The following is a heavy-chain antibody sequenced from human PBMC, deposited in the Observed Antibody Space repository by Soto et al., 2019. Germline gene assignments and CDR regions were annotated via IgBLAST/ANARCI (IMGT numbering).Heavy chain of an antibody. V-gene: IGHV1-69*06. CDR1: GYTFTSYA. D-gene: IGHD3-10*02. Sequence: SVKVSCKASGYTFTSYAMHWVRQAPGQRLEWMGWIIPIFGTANYAQKFQGRVTITADKSTSTAYMELGSLRSEDTAVYYCARGDPNMFYYYYYGMDVWGQGTTVTVSS. J-gene: IGHJ6*02. CDR2: IIPIFGTA. CDR3: ARGDPNMFYYYYYGMDV.